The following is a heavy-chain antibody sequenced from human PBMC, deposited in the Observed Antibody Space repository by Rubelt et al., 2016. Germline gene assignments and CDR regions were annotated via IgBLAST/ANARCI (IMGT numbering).Heavy chain of an antibody. J-gene: IGHJ4*02. D-gene: IGHD5-24*01. CDR2: IKYDGSAT. V-gene: IGHV3-74*01. CDR3: ARPAVETDSDVFDY. Sequence: GFTLNNYWMHWVRQAPGKGLVWVSEIKYDGSATNYADSVKGRFTISRDSAMSTLYLQMNSLRAEDTAVYYCARPAVETDSDVFDYWGQGTLVTVSS. CDR1: GFTLNNYW.